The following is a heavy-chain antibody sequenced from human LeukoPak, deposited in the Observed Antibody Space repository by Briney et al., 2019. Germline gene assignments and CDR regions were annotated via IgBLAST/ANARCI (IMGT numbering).Heavy chain of an antibody. Sequence: ASVTVSCTASGYTFTSYDINWVRQATGQGLEWMGWMNPNSGNTGYAQKFQGRVTMTRNTSISTAYMELSSLRSEDTAVYYCARSIETLTYSSSWYFPVDYWGQGTLVTVS. CDR3: ARSIETLTYSSSWYFPVDY. J-gene: IGHJ4*02. CDR1: GYTFTSYD. CDR2: MNPNSGNT. V-gene: IGHV1-8*01. D-gene: IGHD6-13*01.